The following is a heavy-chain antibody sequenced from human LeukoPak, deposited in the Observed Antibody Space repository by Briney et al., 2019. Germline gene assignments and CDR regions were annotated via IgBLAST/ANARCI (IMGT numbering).Heavy chain of an antibody. CDR2: IYHSGST. D-gene: IGHD3-22*01. CDR3: AGLVGRYSSGLYYYYFDY. J-gene: IGHJ4*02. CDR1: GGSISSSNW. Sequence: SETLSLTCAVSGGSISSSNWWNWVRQPPGKGLEWIGEIYHSGSTNYNPSLKSRVTISVDKSKNQFSLKLSSVTAADTAVYYCAGLVGRYSSGLYYYYFDYWGQGTLVTVSS. V-gene: IGHV4-4*02.